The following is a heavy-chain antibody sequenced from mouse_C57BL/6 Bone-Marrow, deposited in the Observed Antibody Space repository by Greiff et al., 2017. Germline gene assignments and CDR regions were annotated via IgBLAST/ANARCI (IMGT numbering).Heavy chain of an antibody. CDR3: ARKAY. V-gene: IGHV1-81*01. CDR1: GYTFTSYG. CDR2: FYPRCGHT. J-gene: IGHJ2*01. Sequence: VQLQQSGAELARPGASVKLSCKASGYTFTSYGISWVKQSTGQGLEWIGEFYPRCGHTYYNEKFKGKATLTAAKSSSTEYMELRSLASEDSAGDIGARKAYWGQGTTLTVSS.